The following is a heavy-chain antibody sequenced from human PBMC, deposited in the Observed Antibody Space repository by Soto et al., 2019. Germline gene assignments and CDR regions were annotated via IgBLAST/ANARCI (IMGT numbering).Heavy chain of an antibody. D-gene: IGHD3-16*02. V-gene: IGHV4-59*01. CDR3: ARMRGLGELSPYFDY. J-gene: IGHJ4*02. CDR2: IYYSGRT. CDR1: GGSISDYQ. Sequence: QVQLQESGPGLVKPSETLSLTCSVSGGSISDYQWNWIRQPPGKGLEWIGYIYYSGRTNYNPSLNSRVTISLDTSTKQFSLRLRSVTAADTAVYYCARMRGLGELSPYFDYWGQGTLVTVSS.